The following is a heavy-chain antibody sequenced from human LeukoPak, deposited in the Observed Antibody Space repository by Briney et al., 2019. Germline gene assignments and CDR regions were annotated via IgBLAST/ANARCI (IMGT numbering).Heavy chain of an antibody. CDR1: GYTLTELS. CDR2: FDPEDGET. J-gene: IGHJ1*01. Sequence: ASVKVSCKVSGYTLTELSIHWVRQAPGEGLERMGGFDPEDGETIYAQKFQGRVTMTEDTSTDTAYMELSSLRSEDTAIYYCATDRPAYCGGDCYPFQHWGQGTLVTVSS. V-gene: IGHV1-24*01. CDR3: ATDRPAYCGGDCYPFQH. D-gene: IGHD2-21*02.